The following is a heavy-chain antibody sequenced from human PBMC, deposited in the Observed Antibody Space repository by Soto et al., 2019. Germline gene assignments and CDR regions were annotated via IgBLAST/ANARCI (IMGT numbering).Heavy chain of an antibody. J-gene: IGHJ3*02. CDR3: AREQQLVPGAFDI. V-gene: IGHV3-33*01. CDR2: IWYDGSNK. D-gene: IGHD6-13*01. Sequence: ALRLSCAASGFTLSSYGMHWVRQAPGKGLEWVAVIWYDGSNKYYADSVKGRFTISRGNSKNTLYLQMNSLRAEDTAVYYCAREQQLVPGAFDIWGQGTMVTVSS. CDR1: GFTLSSYG.